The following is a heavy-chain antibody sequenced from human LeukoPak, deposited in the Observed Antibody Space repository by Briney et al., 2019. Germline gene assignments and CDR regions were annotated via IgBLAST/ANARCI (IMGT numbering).Heavy chain of an antibody. J-gene: IGHJ4*02. D-gene: IGHD6-19*01. CDR2: INPNSGGT. Sequence: GASVKVSCKASGYTFTGYYMHWVRQAPGQGLEWMGWINPNSGGTNYAQKFQGRVTMTRDTSISTAYMELSRLRSDDTAVYYCASLSSQPSGYSSGWYSDYWGQGTLVTVSS. CDR1: GYTFTGYY. CDR3: ASLSSQPSGYSSGWYSDY. V-gene: IGHV1-2*02.